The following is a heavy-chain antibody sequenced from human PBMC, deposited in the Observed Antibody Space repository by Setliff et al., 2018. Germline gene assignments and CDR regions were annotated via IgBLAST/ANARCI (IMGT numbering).Heavy chain of an antibody. Sequence: GGSLRLSCLGSGFTFCDYAVSWVRQAPGKGLEWISFIRSTPYGGTTEYAASVKGRFTMSRDESKSIAFLQMNSLTSDDTAIYYCARGGGSYRAGNSRPTYWFDPWGQGTLVTVSS. CDR2: IRSTPYGGTT. J-gene: IGHJ5*02. CDR3: ARGGGSYRAGNSRPTYWFDP. D-gene: IGHD2-21*01. V-gene: IGHV3-49*04. CDR1: GFTFCDYA.